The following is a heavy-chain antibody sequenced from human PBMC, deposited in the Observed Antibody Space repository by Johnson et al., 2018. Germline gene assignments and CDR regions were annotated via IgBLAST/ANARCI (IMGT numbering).Heavy chain of an antibody. CDR3: ARGKSSSVPGH. CDR2: IYYSGST. J-gene: IGHJ1*01. CDR1: GGSISSYY. Sequence: QEQLEESGPGLVKPSETLSLTCTVSGGSISSYYWSWIRQPPGKGLEWIGDIYYSGSTNYNPSLKSRVTISVDTSKNQFPLKLSSVTAADTAVYYCARGKSSSVPGHWGQGTLVTVSS. V-gene: IGHV4-59*01. D-gene: IGHD6-19*01.